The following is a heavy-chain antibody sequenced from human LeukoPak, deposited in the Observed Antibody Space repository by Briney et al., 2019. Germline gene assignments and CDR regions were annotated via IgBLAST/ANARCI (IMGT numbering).Heavy chain of an antibody. Sequence: SETLSLTCTVSGGSISNYYWGWIRQPPGKGLEWIGNIFYSGSTYYSPSLESRVTISLNTSRNQFSLKLNSVTAADTAVYYCAKSNGYGLVDIWGQGTMVTVSS. CDR3: AKSNGYGLVDI. CDR1: GGSISNYY. V-gene: IGHV4-39*07. J-gene: IGHJ3*02. D-gene: IGHD3-10*01. CDR2: IFYSGST.